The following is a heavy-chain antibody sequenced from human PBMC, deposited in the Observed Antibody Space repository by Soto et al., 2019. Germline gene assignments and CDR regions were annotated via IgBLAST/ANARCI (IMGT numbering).Heavy chain of an antibody. Sequence: EVQLLESGGGLVQPGGSLRLSCAASGFTFASYAMTWVRQAPGKGLEWVSVICGTGDNTYYADSVKGRFTISRDNSKTTLYLQMSGLRAEDTAVYYCAKGGGPSCYSTSHFWGQGTLVTVSS. V-gene: IGHV3-23*01. D-gene: IGHD2-21*01. CDR2: ICGTGDNT. J-gene: IGHJ4*02. CDR3: AKGGGPSCYSTSHF. CDR1: GFTFASYA.